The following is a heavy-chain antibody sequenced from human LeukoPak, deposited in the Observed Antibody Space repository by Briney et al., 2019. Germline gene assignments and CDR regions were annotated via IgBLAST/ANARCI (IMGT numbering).Heavy chain of an antibody. Sequence: ASVKVSCKASGYTFTDYYMHWVRQGPGQGLEWMGWINPNSGGTNSAQKFQGRVILTRDTSITTAYMELSSLRSDDTAVYFCARYGPAAFDFWGQGTLVTVSS. CDR1: GYTFTDYY. D-gene: IGHD2-2*01. V-gene: IGHV1-2*02. J-gene: IGHJ4*02. CDR3: ARYGPAAFDF. CDR2: INPNSGGT.